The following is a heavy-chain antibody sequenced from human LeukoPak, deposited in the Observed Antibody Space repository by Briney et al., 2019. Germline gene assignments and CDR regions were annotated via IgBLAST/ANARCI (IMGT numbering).Heavy chain of an antibody. V-gene: IGHV4-34*01. J-gene: IGHJ4*02. D-gene: IGHD2-15*01. CDR1: GGSFSGYY. Sequence: SETLSLTCAVYGGSFSGYYWSWIRQPPGKGLEWIGEINHSGSTTYNPSLMSRVTISVATSKNQSSLKLSSVTGADTAGDYCAAAGGGIFTSWGQETRVTV. CDR3: AAAGGGIFTS. CDR2: INHSGST.